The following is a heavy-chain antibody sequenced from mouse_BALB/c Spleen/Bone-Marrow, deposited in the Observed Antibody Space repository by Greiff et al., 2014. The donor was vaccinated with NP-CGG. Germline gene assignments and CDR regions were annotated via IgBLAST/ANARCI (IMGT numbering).Heavy chain of an antibody. J-gene: IGHJ3*01. CDR3: ARGSSGPFVY. CDR2: ITPENGNT. D-gene: IGHD3-1*01. Sequence: EVKLMESGAELVRPGALVKLSCKASGFNIKDYYIHWVNQRPEQGLEWIGWITPENGNTIYDPKFQGKARITADTSSNTAYFQLSSLTSEDTAVYYCARGSSGPFVYWGQGTLVTVYA. CDR1: GFNIKDYY. V-gene: IGHV14-1*02.